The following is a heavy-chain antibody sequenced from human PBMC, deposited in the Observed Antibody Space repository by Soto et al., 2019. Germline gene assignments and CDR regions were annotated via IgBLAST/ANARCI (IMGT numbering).Heavy chain of an antibody. CDR2: IYYSGST. D-gene: IGHD5-12*01. J-gene: IGHJ6*02. CDR3: ARAMVVTIGSMDV. Sequence: QVQLQESGPGLVKPSQTLSLTCSVSGGSINSADYYWSWVRQPPGKGLEWIGYIYYSGSTYFNPSPKCRFTISKGTSRNQFSLSLGSVTAADTAGYYCARAMVVTIGSMDVWGQGTTVTVSS. V-gene: IGHV4-30-4*01. CDR1: GGSINSADYY.